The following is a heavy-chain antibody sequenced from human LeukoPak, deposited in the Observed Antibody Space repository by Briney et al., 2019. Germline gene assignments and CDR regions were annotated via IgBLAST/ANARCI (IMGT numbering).Heavy chain of an antibody. D-gene: IGHD3-16*01. J-gene: IGHJ4*02. CDR3: ARGGFGYVYFDY. V-gene: IGHV3-7*02. Sequence: RGTLRHSCAASGFTSSTYCKSSVTQAHGKRLEWGTHIKQDGSEKYYVESVNGRFTISRDNAKNSQYLQMNSLRAEGTAVYYCARGGFGYVYFDYWGQRTMVSVSS. CDR2: IKQDGSEK. CDR1: GFTSSTYC.